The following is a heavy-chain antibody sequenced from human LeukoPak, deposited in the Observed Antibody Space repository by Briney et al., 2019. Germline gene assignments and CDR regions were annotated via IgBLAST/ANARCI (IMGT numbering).Heavy chain of an antibody. D-gene: IGHD3-10*02. CDR1: GFTFSSYG. V-gene: IGHV3-30*02. CDR2: IRYDGSNK. Sequence: PGGSLRLSCAASGFTFSSYGMHWVRQAPGKGLEWVAFIRYDGSNKYYADSVKGRFTISRDNSKNTLYLQMNSLRAEDTAVYYCVFQSPRGVRGYYYYMDVWGKGTTVTISS. CDR3: VFQSPRGVRGYYYYMDV. J-gene: IGHJ6*03.